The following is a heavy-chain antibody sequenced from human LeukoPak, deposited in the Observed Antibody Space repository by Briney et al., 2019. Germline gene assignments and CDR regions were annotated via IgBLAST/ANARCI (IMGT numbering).Heavy chain of an antibody. Sequence: SETLSLTCTVSGGSISSYYWSWIRQPPGKGLEWIGYIYYSGSTNYNPSLKSRVTISVDTSKNQFSLKLSSVTAADTAMYYCARDRGGDGYNSLDYWGQGTLVTVSS. CDR2: IYYSGST. D-gene: IGHD5-24*01. V-gene: IGHV4-59*01. CDR3: ARDRGGDGYNSLDY. J-gene: IGHJ4*02. CDR1: GGSISSYY.